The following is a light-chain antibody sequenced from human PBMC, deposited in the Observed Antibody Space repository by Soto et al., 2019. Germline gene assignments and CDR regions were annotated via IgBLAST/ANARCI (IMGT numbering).Light chain of an antibody. J-gene: IGLJ2*01. V-gene: IGLV2-14*01. CDR3: SSYTSSSTPHVV. CDR1: SSDVGGYKY. Sequence: QSVLTQPDSVSGSPGQSITISCTGTSSDVGGYKYVSWYQQHPGKAPKLMIYEVSNRPSGVSNRFSGSKSGNTASLTISGLQAEDEADYYCSSYTSSSTPHVVFGGGTQLTVL. CDR2: EVS.